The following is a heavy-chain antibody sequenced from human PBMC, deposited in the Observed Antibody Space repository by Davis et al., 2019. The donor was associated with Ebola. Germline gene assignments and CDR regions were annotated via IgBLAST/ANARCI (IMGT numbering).Heavy chain of an antibody. CDR2: ISSSGSTI. V-gene: IGHV3-48*03. J-gene: IGHJ4*02. CDR1: GFTFSSYE. D-gene: IGHD3-22*01. Sequence: GESLKISCAASGFTFSSYEMNWVRQAPGKGLEWVSYISSSGSTIYYADSVKGRFTISRDNAKNSLYLQMNSLRAEDTAVYYCARQGGYYYDSSAFLYWGQGTLVTVSS. CDR3: ARQGGYYYDSSAFLY.